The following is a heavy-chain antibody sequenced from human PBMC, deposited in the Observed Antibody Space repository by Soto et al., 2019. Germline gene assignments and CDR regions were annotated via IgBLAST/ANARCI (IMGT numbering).Heavy chain of an antibody. Sequence: PGESLKISCKGSGYSFTSYWIGWVRQMPGKGLEWMGIIYPGDSDTRYSPSFQGQVTISADKSISTAYLQWSSLKASDTAMYYCARQSYYDSSGYYAKTYYYYGMDVWGQGTTVTVSS. CDR2: IYPGDSDT. CDR3: ARQSYYDSSGYYAKTYYYYGMDV. D-gene: IGHD3-22*01. V-gene: IGHV5-51*01. CDR1: GYSFTSYW. J-gene: IGHJ6*02.